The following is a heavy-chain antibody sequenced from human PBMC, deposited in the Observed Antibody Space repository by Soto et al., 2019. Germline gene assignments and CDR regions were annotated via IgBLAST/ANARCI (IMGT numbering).Heavy chain of an antibody. D-gene: IGHD6-19*01. CDR2: IWYDGSNK. J-gene: IGHJ6*02. CDR3: ARAVAGFYYYYYYGMDV. CDR1: GFTFSSYG. V-gene: IGHV3-33*01. Sequence: PGGSLRLSCAASGFTFSSYGMHWVRQAPGKGLEWVAVIWYDGSNKYYADSVKGRFTISRDNSKNTLYLQMNSLRAEDTAVYYCARAVAGFYYYYYYGMDVWGQGTTVTVSS.